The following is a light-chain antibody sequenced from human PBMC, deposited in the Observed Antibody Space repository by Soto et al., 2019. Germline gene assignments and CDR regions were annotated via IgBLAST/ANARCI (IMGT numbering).Light chain of an antibody. V-gene: IGLV2-14*03. Sequence: QSALTQPASVSGSPGQSITISCTGTSSDIGAYNFVSWDQQHPGKAPKLMLYDVNIRPSGVSTRFSGSNSGNTTSLTISGLQAEYEADYYCNSGKTSTNIIFGGGTEVNVL. CDR1: SSDIGAYNF. J-gene: IGLJ2*01. CDR3: NSGKTSTNII. CDR2: DVN.